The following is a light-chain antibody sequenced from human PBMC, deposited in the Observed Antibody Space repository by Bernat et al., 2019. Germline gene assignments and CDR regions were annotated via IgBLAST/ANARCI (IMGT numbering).Light chain of an antibody. Sequence: DLSQPPSVSVSPGQTASITCTGNRLGSKFTCWYQQRPGQTPVLVIYRDNKRPSGILERFSGSHSGNTATLTISETQAIDEADYYCQAWDSSTGVFGGGTRLTVL. CDR2: RDN. J-gene: IGLJ3*02. CDR1: RLGSKF. V-gene: IGLV3-1*01. CDR3: QAWDSSTGV.